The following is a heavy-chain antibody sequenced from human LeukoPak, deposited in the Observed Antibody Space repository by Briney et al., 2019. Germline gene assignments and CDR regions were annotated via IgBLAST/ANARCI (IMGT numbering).Heavy chain of an antibody. V-gene: IGHV4-59*01. J-gene: IGHJ6*02. D-gene: IGHD3-22*01. CDR2: IYYSGST. CDR1: GGSISSYY. Sequence: PSETLSLTCTVSGGSISSYYWSWIRQPPGKGLEWIGYIYYSGSTNYNPSLKSRVTISVDTSKNQFSLELSSVTAADTAVYYCARVGGYYDSSGYYSPLPFYYYYGMDVWGQGTTVTVSS. CDR3: ARVGGYYDSSGYYSPLPFYYYYGMDV.